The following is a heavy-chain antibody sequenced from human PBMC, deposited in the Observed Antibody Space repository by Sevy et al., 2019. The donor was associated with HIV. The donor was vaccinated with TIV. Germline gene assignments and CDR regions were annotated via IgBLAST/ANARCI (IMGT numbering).Heavy chain of an antibody. V-gene: IGHV3-7*01. J-gene: IGHJ6*02. CDR1: GFTFSSHW. CDR2: IKQDGSDK. CDR3: ARDTGGIGMDV. Sequence: GGSLRLSCATSGFTFSSHWMSWVRQAPGTGLEWVANIKQDGSDKYYVDSVKGRFTISRDNAKNSLSLQMNSLRAEDTAVYYCARDTGGIGMDVWGQGTTVTVSS. D-gene: IGHD6-13*01.